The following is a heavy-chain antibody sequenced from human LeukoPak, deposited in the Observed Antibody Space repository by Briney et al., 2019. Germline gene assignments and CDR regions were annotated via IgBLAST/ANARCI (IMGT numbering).Heavy chain of an antibody. CDR2: ISYDGSNK. V-gene: IGHV3-30*04. J-gene: IGHJ3*02. CDR1: GFTFSSYA. CDR3: ARDRTDTVDAFDI. Sequence: GGSLRLSCAASGFTFSSYAMHWVRQAPGKGLEWVAVISYDGSNKYYADSVKGRFTISRDNSKNTLYLQMNSLRAEDTAVYYCARDRTDTVDAFDIWGQGTMVTVSS.